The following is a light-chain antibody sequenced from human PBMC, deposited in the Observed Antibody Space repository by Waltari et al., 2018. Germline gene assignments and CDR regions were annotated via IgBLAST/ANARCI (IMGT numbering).Light chain of an antibody. CDR3: QQYYTTPQT. J-gene: IGKJ2*01. Sequence: DVVMTQSPDSLAVSLGERATINCKTSQSVLYSSNNKNYLVWYQQKPGQPPKLLIYWASTRESGVPDRFSGSGSGTDFTLTINSLQPEDVAVYYCQQYYTTPQTFGQGTKVEIK. CDR2: WAS. V-gene: IGKV4-1*01. CDR1: QSVLYSSNNKNY.